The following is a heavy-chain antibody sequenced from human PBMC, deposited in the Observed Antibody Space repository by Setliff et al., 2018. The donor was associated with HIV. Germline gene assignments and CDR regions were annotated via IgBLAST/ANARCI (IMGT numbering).Heavy chain of an antibody. J-gene: IGHJ5*02. D-gene: IGHD2-15*01. CDR1: GGSFSDDS. CDR2: INHSGST. V-gene: IGHV4-34*01. CDR3: ARLAREEYCRGRTCYPNWFDP. Sequence: LSLTCAVYGGSFSDDSWNWIRQPPGKGLEWVGEINHSGSTNYNPSLKSRVTISVDTSKKQVSLKLSSVTAADTAVYYCARLAREEYCRGRTCYPNWFDPWGPGTLVTVSS.